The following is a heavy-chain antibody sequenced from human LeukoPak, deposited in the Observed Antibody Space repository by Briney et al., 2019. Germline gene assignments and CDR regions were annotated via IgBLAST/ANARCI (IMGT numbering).Heavy chain of an antibody. CDR2: IRYDGSNK. D-gene: IGHD6-25*01. CDR1: GFTFSSYG. Sequence: GGSLRLSCAASGFTFSSYGMHWVRQAPGKGLEWVAFIRYDGSNKYYADSVKGRFTISRDNAKNSLYLQMNSLRAEDTAVYYCARGTSGNDAFDIWGQGTMVTVSS. V-gene: IGHV3-30*02. J-gene: IGHJ3*02. CDR3: ARGTSGNDAFDI.